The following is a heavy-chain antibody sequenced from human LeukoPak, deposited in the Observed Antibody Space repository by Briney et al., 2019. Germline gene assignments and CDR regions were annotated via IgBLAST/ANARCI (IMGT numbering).Heavy chain of an antibody. CDR3: ARDDYPNWFDP. D-gene: IGHD4-11*01. J-gene: IGHJ5*02. CDR1: GGTFSSYA. Sequence: SVKVSCKASGGTFSSYAISWVRQAPGQGLEWMGRIIPILGIANYARKFQGRVTITADKSTSTAYMELSSLRSEDTAVYYCARDDYPNWFDPWGQGTLVTVSS. V-gene: IGHV1-69*04. CDR2: IIPILGIA.